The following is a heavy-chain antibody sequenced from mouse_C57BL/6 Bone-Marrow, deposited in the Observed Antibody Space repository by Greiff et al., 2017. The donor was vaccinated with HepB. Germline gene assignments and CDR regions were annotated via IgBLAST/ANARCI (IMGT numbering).Heavy chain of an antibody. CDR1: GFTFSDYG. V-gene: IGHV5-17*01. CDR3: ARRTTVEATGRWYFDV. CDR2: ISSGSSTI. J-gene: IGHJ1*03. D-gene: IGHD1-1*01. Sequence: EVMLVESGGGLVKPGGSLKLSCAASGFTFSDYGMHWARQAPEKGLEWVAYISSGSSTIYYADTGKGRFTISSDNAKNTLFLQMTSLRSEDTAMYYCARRTTVEATGRWYFDVWGTGTTVTDSS.